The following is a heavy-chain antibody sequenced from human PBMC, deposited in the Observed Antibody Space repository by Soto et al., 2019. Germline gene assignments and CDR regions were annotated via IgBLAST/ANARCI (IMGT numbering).Heavy chain of an antibody. CDR3: ARSWIQLWLMD. Sequence: QVQLVESGGGVVQPGRSLRLSCAASGFTFSSYGMHWVRQAPGKGLEWVAVIWYDGSNKYYADSVKGRITISRDNSKNTLYLQMNSLRAEDTAVYYCARSWIQLWLMDWGQGTLVTVSS. J-gene: IGHJ4*02. V-gene: IGHV3-33*01. D-gene: IGHD5-18*01. CDR1: GFTFSSYG. CDR2: IWYDGSNK.